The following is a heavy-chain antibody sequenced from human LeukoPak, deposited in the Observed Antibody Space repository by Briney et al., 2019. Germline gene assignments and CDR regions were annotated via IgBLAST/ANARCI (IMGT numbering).Heavy chain of an antibody. CDR2: IYTSGST. D-gene: IGHD5-12*01. CDR3: ARGNEWLPFDY. J-gene: IGHJ4*02. Sequence: PPQTLSLTCTVSGGSISSGSYYWSWIRQPAGKGLEWIGRIYTSGSTNYNPSLKSRVTISVDRSKNQFSLKLSSVTAADTAVYYCARGNEWLPFDYWGQGTLVTVSS. CDR1: GGSISSGSYY. V-gene: IGHV4-61*02.